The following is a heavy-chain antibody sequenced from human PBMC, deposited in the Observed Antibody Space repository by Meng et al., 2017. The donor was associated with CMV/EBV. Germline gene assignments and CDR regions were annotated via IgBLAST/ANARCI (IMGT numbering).Heavy chain of an antibody. Sequence: VRLVQAGDEVKKPAASVKVPCKASGYTVTGYYMHWVRQAPGQGLEWMGWINPNRGGTNYAQKFQGRVTMTRDTSISTAYMELSRLRSDDTAVYYCATYIGNYINWYFDLWGRGTLVTVSS. V-gene: IGHV1-2*02. D-gene: IGHD1-7*01. CDR1: GYTVTGYY. CDR2: INPNRGGT. CDR3: ATYIGNYINWYFDL. J-gene: IGHJ2*01.